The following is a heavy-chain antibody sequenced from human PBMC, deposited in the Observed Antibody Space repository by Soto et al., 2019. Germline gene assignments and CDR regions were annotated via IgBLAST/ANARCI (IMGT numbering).Heavy chain of an antibody. CDR3: ARDLGPGMDTPMVVDY. V-gene: IGHV3-30-3*01. CDR2: ISYDGSNK. D-gene: IGHD5-18*01. CDR1: GFTFSNYA. Sequence: QVQLVESGGGVVQPGRSLRLSCAASGFTFSNYAMHWVRQAPGKGLEWVAVISYDGSNKYYADSVKGRFTISRDNSKNXLYLQMNRLRAEDTAVYYCARDLGPGMDTPMVVDYWGQGTLVTVSS. J-gene: IGHJ4*02.